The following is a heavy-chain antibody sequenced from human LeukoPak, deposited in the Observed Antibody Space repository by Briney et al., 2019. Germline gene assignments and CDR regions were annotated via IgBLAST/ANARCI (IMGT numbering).Heavy chain of an antibody. CDR2: ISSSSSYI. V-gene: IGHV3-21*01. CDR1: GFTFSSYA. Sequence: GGSLRLSCAASGFTFSSYAMSWVRQAPGKGLEWVSSISSSSSYIYYADSVKGRFTISRDNAKNTLYLQMNSLRAEDTAVYYCVSPPARGYCTTTSCYFQHWGQGTLVTVAS. D-gene: IGHD2-2*01. CDR3: VSPPARGYCTTTSCYFQH. J-gene: IGHJ1*01.